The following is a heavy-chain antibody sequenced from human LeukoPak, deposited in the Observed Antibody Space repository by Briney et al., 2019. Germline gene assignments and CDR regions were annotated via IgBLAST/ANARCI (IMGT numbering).Heavy chain of an antibody. J-gene: IGHJ1*01. Sequence: GGSLRLSCAASGFTFSSYSMNWVRQAPGKGLEWVSSISSSSSYIYYADSLKGRFTIPRDNAKNTLYLQMNSLRAEDTAVYYCAREYYYDSSGYPGHWGQGTLVTVSS. D-gene: IGHD3-22*01. CDR3: AREYYYDSSGYPGH. V-gene: IGHV3-21*01. CDR2: ISSSSSYI. CDR1: GFTFSSYS.